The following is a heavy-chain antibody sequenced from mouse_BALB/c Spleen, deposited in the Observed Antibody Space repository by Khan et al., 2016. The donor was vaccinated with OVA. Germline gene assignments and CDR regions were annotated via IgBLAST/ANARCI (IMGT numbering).Heavy chain of an antibody. V-gene: IGHV9-3-1*01. Sequence: QIQLVQSGPELKKPGETVKISCKASGYNFTNYGMNWAKQAPGKGLKWMGWINTYTGEPTYADDFKGRFAFYLETSASTAYLQINNLKNEDTATYFCARVGHSGTMDYWGQGTSVTVSS. D-gene: IGHD3-1*01. CDR2: INTYTGEP. CDR1: GYNFTNYG. J-gene: IGHJ4*01. CDR3: ARVGHSGTMDY.